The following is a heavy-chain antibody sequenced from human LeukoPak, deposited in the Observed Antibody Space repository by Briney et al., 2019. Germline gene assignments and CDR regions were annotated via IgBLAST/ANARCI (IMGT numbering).Heavy chain of an antibody. J-gene: IGHJ1*01. V-gene: IGHV3-21*01. CDR1: GFTFSAYR. D-gene: IGHD1-1*01. CDR2: ISRSSRHV. Sequence: GGPLTLPCAAPGFTFSAYRMNWVRQAPGKGLEWLSSISRSSRHVYYAGSVKGRFTISRDNAKNSLYLQMNSLRAEDMAVYFCVRDLMGSGSTTAYLHHWGQGTLVTASS. CDR3: VRDLMGSGSTTAYLHH.